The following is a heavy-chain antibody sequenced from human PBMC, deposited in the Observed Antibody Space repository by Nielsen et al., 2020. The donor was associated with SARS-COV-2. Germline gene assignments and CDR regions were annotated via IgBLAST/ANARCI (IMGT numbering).Heavy chain of an antibody. D-gene: IGHD6-13*01. Sequence: SVKVSCKASGGTFSSYAISWVRQAPGQGLEWMGGIIPIFGTANYAQKFQGRVTITADESTSTAYMELSSLRSEDTAVYYCARDSSSWYIEHSAYGMDVWGQGTTVTVSS. CDR1: GGTFSSYA. J-gene: IGHJ6*02. CDR3: ARDSSSWYIEHSAYGMDV. CDR2: IIPIFGTA. V-gene: IGHV1-69*13.